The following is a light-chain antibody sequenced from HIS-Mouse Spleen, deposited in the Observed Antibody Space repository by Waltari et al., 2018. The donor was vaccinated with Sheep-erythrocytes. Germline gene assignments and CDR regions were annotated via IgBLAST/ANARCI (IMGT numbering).Light chain of an antibody. CDR3: QAWDSSTAV. J-gene: IGLJ2*01. V-gene: IGLV3-1*01. CDR2: QVS. CDR1: KLGDKY. Sequence: SYELTQPPSVSVSPGQTASITCSGDKLGDKYACWYQQKPGQSPVLVIYQVSKRPSGIAGRFSGSNSGNTATLTISGTQAMDEADYYCQAWDSSTAVFGGGTKLTVL.